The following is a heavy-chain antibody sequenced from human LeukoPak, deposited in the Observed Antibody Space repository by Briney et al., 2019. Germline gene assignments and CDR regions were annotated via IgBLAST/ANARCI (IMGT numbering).Heavy chain of an antibody. CDR3: ARDLRRGYGSGSPYVY. Sequence: GASLKVSCKTSGYTFTAYYIHWVRQAPGQGLEWMGWINPNSGGTNYAQKFQGRVTMTRDTSISTAYMELSSLRSEDTAVYYCARDLRRGYGSGSPYVYWGQGTLVTVSS. CDR2: INPNSGGT. V-gene: IGHV1-2*02. D-gene: IGHD3-10*01. CDR1: GYTFTAYY. J-gene: IGHJ4*02.